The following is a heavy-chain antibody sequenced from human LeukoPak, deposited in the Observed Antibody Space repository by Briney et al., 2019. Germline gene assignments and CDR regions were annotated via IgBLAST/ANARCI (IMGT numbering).Heavy chain of an antibody. V-gene: IGHV4-39*07. CDR1: GGSISSSSYY. D-gene: IGHD3-3*01. CDR2: IYYSGST. Sequence: SETLSLTCTISGGSISSSSYYWGWIRQPPGKGLEWIGSIYYSGSTNYNPSLKSRVTISVDTSKNQFSLKLSSVTAADTAVYYCARIETYYDFWSGYSGYYYYMDVWGKGTTVTVSS. J-gene: IGHJ6*03. CDR3: ARIETYYDFWSGYSGYYYYMDV.